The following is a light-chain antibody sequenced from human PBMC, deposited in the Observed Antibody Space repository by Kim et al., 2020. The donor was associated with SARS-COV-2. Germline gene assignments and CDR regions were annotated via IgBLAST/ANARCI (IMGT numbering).Light chain of an antibody. CDR2: AAS. CDR3: QKYNSAPWT. V-gene: IGKV1-27*01. Sequence: DIQMTQSPSSLYASVGDRVTITCRASQGISNNLAWYQHKPGKVPTLLIFAASTLQSGVPSRFSGSGSGTDFTLTISSLQPEDFATYYCQKYNSAPWTFGQGTKVEIK. J-gene: IGKJ1*01. CDR1: QGISNN.